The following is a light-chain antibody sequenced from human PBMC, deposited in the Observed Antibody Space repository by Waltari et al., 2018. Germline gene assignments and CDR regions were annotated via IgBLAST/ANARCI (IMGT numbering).Light chain of an antibody. J-gene: IGKJ3*01. V-gene: IGKV1-27*01. Sequence: DMKMTKPQPSLSASVGDRVTITCRASQGISDYVAWYQQKSGKGPKLLIYAASTLQSGVPSRFSGSGSGTDFTLTISSLQPEDVATYYCQNYNNAPFTFGPGTKVDIK. CDR1: QGISDY. CDR2: AAS. CDR3: QNYNNAPFT.